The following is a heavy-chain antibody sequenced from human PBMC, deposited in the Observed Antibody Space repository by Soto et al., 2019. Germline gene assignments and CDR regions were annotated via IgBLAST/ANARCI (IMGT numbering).Heavy chain of an antibody. CDR1: GFTFSDYY. D-gene: IGHD2-15*01. CDR3: AGRYCSGGSCYPKHYFDY. CDR2: ISSSGSTI. Sequence: QVQLVESGGGLVKPGGSLRLSCAASGFTFSDYYMSWIRQAPGKGLEWVSYISSSGSTIYYADSVKGRFTIPRDNAKNSLYLQMNSLRAEDTAVYYCAGRYCSGGSCYPKHYFDYWGQGTLVTVSS. V-gene: IGHV3-11*01. J-gene: IGHJ4*02.